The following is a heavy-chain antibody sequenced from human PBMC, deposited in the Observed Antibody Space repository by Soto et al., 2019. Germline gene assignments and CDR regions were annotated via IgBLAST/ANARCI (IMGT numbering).Heavy chain of an antibody. V-gene: IGHV1-18*01. CDR1: GYTFSSYG. CDR3: VRDAGSSGWHWGFDY. D-gene: IGHD6-19*01. J-gene: IGHJ4*02. CDR2: ISAYNGNT. Sequence: QVQLVQSGAEVKKPGASVKVSCKASGYTFSSYGISWVRQAPGQGLEWMGWISAYNGNTEYAQKVQGRVTMTTDTSTSTAYMELRSLRSDDTAVYYCVRDAGSSGWHWGFDYWCQGTLVTVFS.